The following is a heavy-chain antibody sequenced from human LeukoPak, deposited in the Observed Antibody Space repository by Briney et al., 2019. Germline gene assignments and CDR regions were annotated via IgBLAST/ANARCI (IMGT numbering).Heavy chain of an antibody. D-gene: IGHD5-12*01. CDR1: GFTFSSYA. CDR2: ISYDGSNK. V-gene: IGHV3-30-3*01. Sequence: GRSLRLSCAASGFTFSSYAMHWVRQAPGKGLEWVAVISYDGSNKYYADSVKGRFTISRDNSKNTLYLQMNSLRAEDTAVYYCARDKIKGGYDTDYWGQGTLVTVSS. CDR3: ARDKIKGGYDTDY. J-gene: IGHJ4*02.